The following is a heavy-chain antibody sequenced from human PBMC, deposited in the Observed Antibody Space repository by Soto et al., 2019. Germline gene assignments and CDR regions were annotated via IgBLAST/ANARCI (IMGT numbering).Heavy chain of an antibody. Sequence: TLSLTSGVSGGTIISGGDSWSWIRQPPGKGLEWIGYISHSASTSDNPSLKRRVNISVDRARKEFSRQLTAKTAADTAVNDCGRTHYDRLSGRVEAIEMWGQGTMVTVAS. CDR1: GGTIISGGDS. CDR2: ISHSAST. CDR3: GRTHYDRLSGRVEAIEM. D-gene: IGHD3-3*01. J-gene: IGHJ3*02. V-gene: IGHV4-30-2*01.